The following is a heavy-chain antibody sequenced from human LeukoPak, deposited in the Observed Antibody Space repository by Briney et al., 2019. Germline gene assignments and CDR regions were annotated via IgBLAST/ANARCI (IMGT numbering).Heavy chain of an antibody. CDR2: INSDGSST. CDR1: GFAFSSYW. Sequence: GGSLRLSCAASGFAFSSYWMHWVRHAPGKGLVWVSRINSDGSSTNYADSVKGRFTISRDNAKNTLYVQMNSLRAEDTAVYYCAARGYCSGTSCLLEYWGQGTLVTVSS. V-gene: IGHV3-74*01. J-gene: IGHJ4*02. D-gene: IGHD2-2*01. CDR3: AARGYCSGTSCLLEY.